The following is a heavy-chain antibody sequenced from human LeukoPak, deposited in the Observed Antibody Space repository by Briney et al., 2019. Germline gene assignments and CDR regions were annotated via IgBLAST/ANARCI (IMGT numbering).Heavy chain of an antibody. D-gene: IGHD3-22*01. J-gene: IGHJ4*02. V-gene: IGHV3-30*02. CDR2: IRYDGSDK. CDR1: GFTFSSYG. CDR3: AKAPSRGYDTSGYYS. Sequence: GGSLRPSCAASGFTFSSYGMHWVRQAPGKGLEWVSFIRYDGSDKYYADSVKGRFTISRDNSKNTLYLQMNSLRAEDTAVYHCAKAPSRGYDTSGYYSWGQGTLVTVSS.